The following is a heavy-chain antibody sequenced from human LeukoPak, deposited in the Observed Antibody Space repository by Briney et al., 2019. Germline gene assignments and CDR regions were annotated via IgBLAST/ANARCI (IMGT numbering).Heavy chain of an antibody. CDR2: ISYRTSHI. D-gene: IGHD6-13*01. V-gene: IGHV3-21*01. CDR3: GRAFPPLRTAAAGDY. Sequence: GGSLRLSCTASGFTFSDCDMNWFRQAPGKGLEWVSSISYRTSHIYYADSVKGRFAISRDNAKNSLYLQMDSLRAEDTAVYFCGRAFPPLRTAAAGDYWGQGTLVTVSS. J-gene: IGHJ4*02. CDR1: GFTFSDCD.